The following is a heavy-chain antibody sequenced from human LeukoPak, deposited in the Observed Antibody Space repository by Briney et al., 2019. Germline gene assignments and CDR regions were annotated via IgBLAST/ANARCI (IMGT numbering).Heavy chain of an antibody. V-gene: IGHV3-21*01. CDR2: ISSSSSYI. Sequence: PGGSLRLSCAASGFTFSTYWMNWVRQAPGNGLEWVSSISSSSSYIYYADSVEGRFTISRDNAKNSLYLQMNSLRAEDTAVYYCARATIFGVVIISDAYYGMDVWGQGTTVTVSS. J-gene: IGHJ6*02. D-gene: IGHD3-3*01. CDR1: GFTFSTYW. CDR3: ARATIFGVVIISDAYYGMDV.